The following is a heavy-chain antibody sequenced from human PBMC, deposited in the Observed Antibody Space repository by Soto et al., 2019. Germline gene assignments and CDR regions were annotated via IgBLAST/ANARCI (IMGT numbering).Heavy chain of an antibody. D-gene: IGHD4-17*01. CDR3: AKRTSGTTWGESDY. V-gene: IGHV1-18*04. CDR1: GYIFSDYG. Sequence: ASVKVSCKTSGYIFSDYGINWVRQAPGQGLEWMGWISGYSGNANLAQKFQGRVTMTTDKSTRTAYMESRRLRSDDTAVYYCAKRTSGTTWGESDYWGQGTLVTVSS. J-gene: IGHJ4*02. CDR2: ISGYSGNA.